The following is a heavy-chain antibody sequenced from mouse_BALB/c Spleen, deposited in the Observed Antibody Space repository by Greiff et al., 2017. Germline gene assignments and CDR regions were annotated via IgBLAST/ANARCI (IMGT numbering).Heavy chain of an antibody. CDR2: ISSGGSYT. Sequence: EVQLVESGGGLVKPGGSLKLSCAASGFTFSSYAMSWVRQTPEKRLEWVATISSGGSYTYYPDSVKGRFTISRDNAKNTLYLQMSSLRSEDTAMYYCARHGDGNSFDYWGQGTTLTVSS. V-gene: IGHV5-9-3*01. D-gene: IGHD2-1*01. CDR3: ARHGDGNSFDY. CDR1: GFTFSSYA. J-gene: IGHJ2*01.